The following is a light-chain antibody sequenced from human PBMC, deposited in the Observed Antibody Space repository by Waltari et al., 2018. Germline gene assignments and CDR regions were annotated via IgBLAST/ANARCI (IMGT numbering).Light chain of an antibody. CDR1: YSNVGNNV. V-gene: IGLV1-44*01. CDR3: ASWDDSLNGRWV. Sequence: QSELTQPPSASGTPGQKVTISCSGRYSNVGNNVVNWYQQFPGTAPKLLIYRNDQRPAGVPYRFSGSKSGTSASLAIIGLRSEDEADYYCASWDDSLNGRWVFGGGTKLTVL. J-gene: IGLJ2*01. CDR2: RND.